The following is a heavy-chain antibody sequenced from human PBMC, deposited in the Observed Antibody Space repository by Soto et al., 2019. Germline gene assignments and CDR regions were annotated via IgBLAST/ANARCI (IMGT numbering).Heavy chain of an antibody. CDR2: ISWNSGSI. Sequence: PRGSLTLSCAASGFTFDDHAMHWVRQAPGKGLEWVSCISWNSGSIGYADSVKGRFTISRDNAKNSLYLQMNSLRAEDTALYYCAKEAEQWMGSSSIHXWGQGTMVTVSX. CDR1: GFTFDDHA. CDR3: AKEAEQWMGSSSIHX. J-gene: IGHJ4*02. D-gene: IGHD6-19*01. V-gene: IGHV3-9*01.